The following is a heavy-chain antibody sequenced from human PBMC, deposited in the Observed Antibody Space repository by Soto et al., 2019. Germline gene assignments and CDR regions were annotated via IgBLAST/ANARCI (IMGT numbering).Heavy chain of an antibody. Sequence: EICCKASGYSLTSTGISWLQQDLGQGLEWLGWISAYNGNTNYAQKVQGRVTMTTDTSTSTAYMELRSLRSDDTAVYYCARQRYGDSYFDLWGRGTLVTVSS. CDR2: ISAYNGNT. CDR1: GYSLTSTG. D-gene: IGHD4-17*01. V-gene: IGHV1-18*01. CDR3: ARQRYGDSYFDL. J-gene: IGHJ2*01.